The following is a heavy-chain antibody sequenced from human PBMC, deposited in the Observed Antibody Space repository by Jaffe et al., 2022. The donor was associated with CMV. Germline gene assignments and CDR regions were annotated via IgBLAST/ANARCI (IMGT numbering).Heavy chain of an antibody. CDR1: GFTFSSYG. CDR3: AKDPFRSPDSSGYSGVYYFDY. D-gene: IGHD3-22*01. CDR2: ISYDGSNK. Sequence: QVQLVESGGGVVQPGRSLRLSCAASGFTFSSYGMHWVRQAPGKGLEWVAVISYDGSNKYYADSVKGRFTISRDNSKNTLYLQMNSLRAEDTAVYYCAKDPFRSPDSSGYSGVYYFDYWGQGTLVTVSS. J-gene: IGHJ4*02. V-gene: IGHV3-30*18.